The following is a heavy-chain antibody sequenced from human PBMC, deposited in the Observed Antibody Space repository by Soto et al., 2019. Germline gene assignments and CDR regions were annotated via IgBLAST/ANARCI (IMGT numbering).Heavy chain of an antibody. CDR3: TTDPVDFYFLSGYPGTSPSYYCDVMAV. J-gene: IGHJ6*02. CDR2: IKSKTDGGTT. D-gene: IGHD3-3*01. V-gene: IGHV3-15*07. Sequence: PGESLRLSYAASALTFSNAWMHWVRQAPGKGLEWVGRIKSKTDGGTTDYAAPVKGRFTISRDDSKNTLYLQMDSLKTEDTAVYYCTTDPVDFYFLSGYPGTSPSYYCDVMAVCGRGSSVIGSS. CDR1: ALTFSNAW.